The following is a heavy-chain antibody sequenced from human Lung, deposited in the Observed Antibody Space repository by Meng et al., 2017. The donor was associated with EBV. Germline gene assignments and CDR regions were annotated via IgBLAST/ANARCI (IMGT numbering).Heavy chain of an antibody. J-gene: IGHJ4*02. V-gene: IGHV7-4-1*02. CDR1: GYTFTSYA. D-gene: IGHD2-2*01. CDR3: ARETLGYCSSTSCYIGPPDY. CDR2: INTNTGNP. Sequence: LLQSRSELQKPGASGEVSCNASGYTFTSYAMNWVRQAPGQGLEWMGWINTNTGNPTYAQGFTGRFVFSLDTPVSTAYLQISSLKAEDTAVYYCARETLGYCSSTSCYIGPPDYWGQGTLVTVSS.